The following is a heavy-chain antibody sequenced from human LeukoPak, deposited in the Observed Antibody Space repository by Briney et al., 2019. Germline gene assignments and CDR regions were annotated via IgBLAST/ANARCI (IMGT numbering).Heavy chain of an antibody. V-gene: IGHV3-23*01. CDR2: ISGSGGST. D-gene: IGHD3-10*02. J-gene: IGHJ5*02. CDR3: TRENYVPDS. Sequence: GGSLRLSCAASGFTFSSYAMSWVRQAPGKGLEWVSGISGSGGSTYYADSVKGRFTISRDDAKNSLFLQMNGLRSDDTAVYYCTRENYVPDSWGQGTLVTVSS. CDR1: GFTFSSYA.